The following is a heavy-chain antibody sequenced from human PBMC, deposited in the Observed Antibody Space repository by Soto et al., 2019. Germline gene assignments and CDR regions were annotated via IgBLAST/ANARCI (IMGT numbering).Heavy chain of an antibody. Sequence: ASVKVSCKASGYTFTSYDINWVRQATGQGLEWMGWMNPNSGNTGYAQKFQGRVTMTRNTSISTAYMELRSLRSDDTAVYYCARVKGSGYHNWFDPWGQGTLVTSPQ. J-gene: IGHJ5*02. CDR1: GYTFTSYD. CDR3: ARVKGSGYHNWFDP. D-gene: IGHD3-22*01. V-gene: IGHV1-8*01. CDR2: MNPNSGNT.